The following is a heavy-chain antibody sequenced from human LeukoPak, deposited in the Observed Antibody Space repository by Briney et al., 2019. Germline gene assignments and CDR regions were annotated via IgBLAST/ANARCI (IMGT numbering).Heavy chain of an antibody. D-gene: IGHD3-10*01. CDR1: GYSISSGYY. CDR2: IYHSGST. CDR3: ARGPGSGSYDFDY. Sequence: SETLSLTRAVSGYSISSGYYWGWIRQPPGKGLEWIGSIYHSGSTYYNPSLKSRVTISVDTSKNQFSLKLSSVTAADTAVYYCARGPGSGSYDFDYWGQGTLVTVSS. J-gene: IGHJ4*02. V-gene: IGHV4-38-2*01.